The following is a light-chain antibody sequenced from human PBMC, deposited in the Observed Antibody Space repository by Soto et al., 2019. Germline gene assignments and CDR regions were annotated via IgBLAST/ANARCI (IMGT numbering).Light chain of an antibody. CDR2: EVN. CDR1: SNDVGGYNF. V-gene: IGLV2-14*01. J-gene: IGLJ3*02. CDR3: AAWDDSLNGWV. Sequence: QSALTQPASVSGSPGQSITISCTGTSNDVGGYNFVSWYQQHPGKAPKLMIYEVNNRPSGVSNRFSGSKSGNTASLTISGLQAEDEGDYYCAAWDDSLNGWVFGGGTKLTVL.